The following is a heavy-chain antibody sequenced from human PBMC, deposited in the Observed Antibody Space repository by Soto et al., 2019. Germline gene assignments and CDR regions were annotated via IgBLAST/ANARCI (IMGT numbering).Heavy chain of an antibody. J-gene: IGHJ5*02. Sequence: QVQRVQSGAEVKKPGSSVKVSYKASGGTFSSYTISWVRQAPGQGLEWMGRIIPILGIANYAQKFQGRVSTTADKPTSTAYMELSSLQSEDTPEYSCAHGRWEERREIYRGSFDPWGQGTLVTVSS. CDR3: AHGRWEERREIYRGSFDP. V-gene: IGHV1-69*02. D-gene: IGHD1-26*01. CDR2: IIPILGIA. CDR1: GGTFSSYT.